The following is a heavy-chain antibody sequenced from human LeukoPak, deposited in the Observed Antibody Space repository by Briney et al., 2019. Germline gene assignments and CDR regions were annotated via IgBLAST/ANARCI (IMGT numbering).Heavy chain of an antibody. D-gene: IGHD3-10*01. V-gene: IGHV4-59*01. CDR2: ISYSGNT. CDR1: GGSISNYY. J-gene: IGHJ6*03. CDR3: ARTTMVRGTYYMDV. Sequence: PSETLSLTCTVSGGSISNYYWTWIRQPPGKGLEWIGFISYSGNTNYNPSLKSRVTISLDTSKNQFSLKLISVTAADTAVYYCARTTMVRGTYYMDVWGKGTTVTISS.